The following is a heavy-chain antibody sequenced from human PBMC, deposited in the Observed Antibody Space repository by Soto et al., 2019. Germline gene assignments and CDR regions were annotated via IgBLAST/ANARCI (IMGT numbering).Heavy chain of an antibody. Sequence: ASVKVSCKASGGTFSSYTISWVRQAPGQGLEWMGRIIPILGIANYAQKFQGRVTITGDKSTSTAYMELSSLRSEDTAVYYCARGSGDYSPYYYYGMDVWGQGTTVTVSS. J-gene: IGHJ6*02. V-gene: IGHV1-69*02. CDR3: ARGSGDYSPYYYYGMDV. D-gene: IGHD4-17*01. CDR2: IIPILGIA. CDR1: GGTFSSYT.